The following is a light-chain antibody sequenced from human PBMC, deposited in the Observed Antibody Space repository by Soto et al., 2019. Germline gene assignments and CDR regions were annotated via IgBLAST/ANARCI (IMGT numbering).Light chain of an antibody. CDR1: RDISNP. CDR3: QQTSAFPRT. CDR2: GAS. J-gene: IGKJ1*01. V-gene: IGKV1-12*01. Sequence: TQLTKSPSSVSASVGDRLTITCRASRDISNPLAWYQQTPGEAPKLLLRGASSLHRGVPSRFSGGGAGTEFTLTISSLQPEDFATYYCQQTSAFPRTVVQGTKVDIK.